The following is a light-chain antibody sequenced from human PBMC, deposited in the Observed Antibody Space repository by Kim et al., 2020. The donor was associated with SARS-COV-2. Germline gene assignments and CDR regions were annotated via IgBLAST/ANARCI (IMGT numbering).Light chain of an antibody. V-gene: IGKV1-12*01. CDR2: DTS. Sequence: ASVGDRVTITCRASQRISTWVAWYRHKPGKAPDLLIYDTSNLQSGVPSRFSGSGSGTDFTLTISSLQPEDCATYFCQQSSKFPLTFGGGTKVDIK. CDR3: QQSSKFPLT. J-gene: IGKJ4*01. CDR1: QRISTW.